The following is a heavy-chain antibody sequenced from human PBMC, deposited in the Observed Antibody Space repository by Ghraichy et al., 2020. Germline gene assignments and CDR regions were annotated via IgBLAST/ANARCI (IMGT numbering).Heavy chain of an antibody. J-gene: IGHJ5*02. D-gene: IGHD2-21*02. Sequence: SETLSLTCAVYGGSFTGYYWTWIRQLPGKGLEWIGEINHSGSANYKPSLRGRVTMSVDTSKNQFSLKLNSLTAADTAVYFCARGLRVLVLTDSSSWFDHWVQGTPVTVAS. CDR1: GGSFTGYY. CDR2: INHSGSA. CDR3: ARGLRVLVLTDSSSWFDH. V-gene: IGHV4-34*01.